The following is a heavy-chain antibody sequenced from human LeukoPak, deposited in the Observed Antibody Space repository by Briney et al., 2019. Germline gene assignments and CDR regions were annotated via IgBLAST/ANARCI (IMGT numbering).Heavy chain of an antibody. J-gene: IGHJ4*02. CDR1: GYTFTSYD. CDR3: ATHSPGIAAGNY. D-gene: IGHD6-25*01. Sequence: ASVKVSCKASGYTFTSYDINWVRQATGQGLEWMEWMNPNSGNTGYAQKFQGRVTMTRNTSIGTAYMELSSLRSEDTAVYYCATHSPGIAAGNYWGQGTLVTVSS. CDR2: MNPNSGNT. V-gene: IGHV1-8*01.